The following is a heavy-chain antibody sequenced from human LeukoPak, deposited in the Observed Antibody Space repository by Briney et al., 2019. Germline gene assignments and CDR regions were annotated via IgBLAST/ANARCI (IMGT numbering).Heavy chain of an antibody. D-gene: IGHD5-12*01. J-gene: IGHJ6*02. CDR2: INAGNGNT. CDR1: GYTFTSYA. CDR3: ARERASGLRRTYYYYGMDV. V-gene: IGHV1-3*01. Sequence: GASVKVSCKASGYTFTSYAMHWVRQAPGQRLEWMGWINAGNGNTKYSQKFQGRVTITRDTSASTAYMELSSLRSEDTAVYYCARERASGLRRTYYYYGMDVWGQGTTVTVSS.